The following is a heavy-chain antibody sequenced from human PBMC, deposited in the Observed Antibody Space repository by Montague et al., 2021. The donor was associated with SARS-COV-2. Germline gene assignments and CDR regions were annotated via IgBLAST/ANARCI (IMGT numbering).Heavy chain of an antibody. Sequence: SETLSLTCTVSGDSMRSSYWNWIRQPPGKGLEYIGYTYYGGVANYNPSLRSRVTISLDTSKNQFSLNLRSVTAADTAVYYCARSVVGGTYRHTRWFDPWGQGTLVTVFS. D-gene: IGHD3-16*01. V-gene: IGHV4-59*13. J-gene: IGHJ5*02. CDR2: TYYGGVA. CDR3: ARSVVGGTYRHTRWFDP. CDR1: GDSMRSSY.